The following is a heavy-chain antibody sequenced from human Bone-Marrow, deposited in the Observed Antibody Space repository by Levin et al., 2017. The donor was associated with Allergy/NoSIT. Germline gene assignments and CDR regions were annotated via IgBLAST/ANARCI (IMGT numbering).Heavy chain of an antibody. J-gene: IGHJ5*02. CDR3: ARRGPSQGWFDP. V-gene: IGHV5-51*06. D-gene: IGHD3-10*01. CDR1: GYNFGNYW. CDR2: IYPGDSDT. Sequence: GGSLRLSCKGSGYNFGNYWIGWVRLMPGKGLEWMGVIYPGDSDTRYSPSFQGQVTISADKSISTAYLQWSSLKASDSAIYYCARRGPSQGWFDPWGQGTLVTVSS.